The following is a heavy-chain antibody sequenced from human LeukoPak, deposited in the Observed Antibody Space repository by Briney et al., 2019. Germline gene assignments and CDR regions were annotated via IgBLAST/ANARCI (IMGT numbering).Heavy chain of an antibody. J-gene: IGHJ4*02. CDR1: GFTLSDYA. Sequence: PGGSLRLSCAASGFTLSDYAMHWVRQAPGKGLEWVAVISKDGSDKYYPGSVRGRFTISRDNSKNTIYLQMDSLRAEDTAIYYCARDYWWNYDYWGQGTLVNVSP. CDR3: ARDYWWNYDY. V-gene: IGHV3-30-3*01. D-gene: IGHD1-7*01. CDR2: ISKDGSDK.